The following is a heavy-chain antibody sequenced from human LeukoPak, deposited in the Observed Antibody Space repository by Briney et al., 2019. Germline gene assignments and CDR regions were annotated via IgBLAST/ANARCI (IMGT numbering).Heavy chain of an antibody. CDR2: ISSSGSTI. V-gene: IGHV3-48*03. CDR1: GFTFSSYD. CDR3: VRGLRYTILGGDYF. D-gene: IGHD3-3*01. J-gene: IGHJ4*02. Sequence: GGSLRLSCAVSGFTFSSYDVKWVRLAPGKGLEWVSFISSSGSTINYADSVNGRFTISRDNAKNSLYLQMNSLRAEDTAVYYCVRGLRYTILGGDYFWGQGTLVTVSS.